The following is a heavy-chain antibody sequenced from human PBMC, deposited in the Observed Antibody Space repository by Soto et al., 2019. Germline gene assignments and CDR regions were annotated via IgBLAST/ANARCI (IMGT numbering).Heavy chain of an antibody. CDR3: EKEYNRVWSYWFFDL. CDR1: GFAFSSFG. V-gene: IGHV3-30*18. J-gene: IGHJ2*01. CDR2: ISYDGNTK. Sequence: QVQLVESGGGVVQPGRSLRLSCAASGFAFSSFGIHWVRQAPGKGLEWVAGISYDGNTKVYADSVKGRFTISRDNSKNPLYLQKDSLKAEDTAVYYCEKEYNRVWSYWFFDLWGRGTMVTVSS. D-gene: IGHD6-19*01.